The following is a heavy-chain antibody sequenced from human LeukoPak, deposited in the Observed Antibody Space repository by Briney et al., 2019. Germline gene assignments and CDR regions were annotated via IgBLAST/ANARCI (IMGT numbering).Heavy chain of an antibody. V-gene: IGHV3-30*02. CDR3: AKTAGLAAARKPFDY. D-gene: IGHD6-25*01. CDR1: GFTFSSYG. Sequence: GGSLRLSCAASGFTFSSYGMHWVRQAPGKGLEWVAFIRYDGSNKYYADSVKGRFTISRDNSKNTLYLQMNSLRAEDTAVYYCAKTAGLAAARKPFDYWGQGTLVTVSS. J-gene: IGHJ4*02. CDR2: IRYDGSNK.